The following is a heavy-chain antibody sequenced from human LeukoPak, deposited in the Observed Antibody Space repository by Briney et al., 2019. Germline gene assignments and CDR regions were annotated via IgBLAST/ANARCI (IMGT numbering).Heavy chain of an antibody. V-gene: IGHV3-23*01. CDR3: AKQLGYCSNGSCYFPY. CDR2: ISNNGGYT. J-gene: IGHJ4*02. CDR1: GFTFSSSA. D-gene: IGHD2-15*01. Sequence: GGSLRLSCAASGFTFSSSAMSWVRQAPGKGLEWVSAISNNGGYTYYADSVQGRFTISRDNSKSTLCLQMNSLRAEDTAVYYCAKQLGYCSNGSCYFPYWGQGTLVTVSS.